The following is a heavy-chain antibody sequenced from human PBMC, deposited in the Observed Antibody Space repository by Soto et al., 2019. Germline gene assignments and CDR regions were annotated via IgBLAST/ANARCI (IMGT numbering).Heavy chain of an antibody. J-gene: IGHJ4*02. CDR3: AKDWVLLQRWLQFGLGFDY. CDR1: GFTFNSYA. D-gene: IGHD5-12*01. V-gene: IGHV3-23*01. CDR2: ISGGGGGT. Sequence: PGGSLRLSCAASGFTFNSYAMNWVRQAPGKGLEWVSSISGGGGGTYYAESVKGRLTNSRDNSKNTLYLQLNSLRAEDTAVYYCAKDWVLLQRWLQFGLGFDYWGQGTLVTVSS.